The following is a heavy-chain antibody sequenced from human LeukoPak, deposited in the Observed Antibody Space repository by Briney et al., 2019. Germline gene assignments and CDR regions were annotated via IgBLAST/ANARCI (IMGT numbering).Heavy chain of an antibody. CDR2: IYTSGST. CDR1: GGSISSGSYY. D-gene: IGHD3-3*01. J-gene: IGHJ4*02. V-gene: IGHV4-61*02. Sequence: PSETLSLTCTVSGGSISSGSYYWSWIRQPAGKGLEWIGRIYTSGSTNYNPSLKSRVTISVDTSKNQFSLKLSSVTAADTAVYYCARGFDFWSGYYIWGQGTLVTVSS. CDR3: ARGFDFWSGYYI.